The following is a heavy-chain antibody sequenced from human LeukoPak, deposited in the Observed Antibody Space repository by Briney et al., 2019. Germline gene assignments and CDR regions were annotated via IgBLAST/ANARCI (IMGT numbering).Heavy chain of an antibody. J-gene: IGHJ4*02. Sequence: PGGSLRLSCAASGFTFSSYAMSWVRQGPEKGLEWVSTISGGGDTTYYADSVRGRFTVSRGASKNTLFLQMNSLRAEDTAVYYCAKDAGEGSGWYYFDYWGQGTLVTVSS. CDR1: GFTFSSYA. D-gene: IGHD6-13*01. V-gene: IGHV3-23*01. CDR3: AKDAGEGSGWYYFDY. CDR2: ISGGGDTT.